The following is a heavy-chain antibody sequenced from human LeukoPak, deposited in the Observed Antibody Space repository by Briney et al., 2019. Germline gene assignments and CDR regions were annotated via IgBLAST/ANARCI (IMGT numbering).Heavy chain of an antibody. V-gene: IGHV3-23*01. J-gene: IGHJ4*02. CDR2: ISGSGGST. CDR1: GITFSSYA. Sequence: PGGSLRLSCAASGITFSSYAMSWVRQAPGKGLEWVSAISGSGGSTYYADSVKGRFTISRDNSKNTLYLQMSSLRAEDTAVYYCAKGAHSSGWLSHDYWGQGTLVTVSS. CDR3: AKGAHSSGWLSHDY. D-gene: IGHD6-19*01.